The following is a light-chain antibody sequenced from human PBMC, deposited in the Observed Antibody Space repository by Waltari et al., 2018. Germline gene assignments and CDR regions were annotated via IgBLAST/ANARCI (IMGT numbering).Light chain of an antibody. CDR1: QSISSW. CDR3: QQYNGA. V-gene: IGKV1-5*03. J-gene: IGKJ1*01. Sequence: DIQMTQSPSTLSASVGDRVTITCRASQSISSWLAWYQQKPGKAPKLLIYKASSLESGVPSRFSGSGSGTGFTLTISSLQPDDFATYYCQQYNGAFGQGTKVEIK. CDR2: KAS.